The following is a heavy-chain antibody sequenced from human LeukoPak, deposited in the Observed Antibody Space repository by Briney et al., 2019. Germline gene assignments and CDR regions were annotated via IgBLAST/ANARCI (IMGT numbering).Heavy chain of an antibody. CDR2: INPNSGGT. V-gene: IGHV1-2*06. CDR1: GYTFTGYY. Sequence: ASVKVSCKASGYTFTGYYMHWVRRAPGQGLEWMGRINPNSGGTNYAQKFQGRVTMTRDTSISTAYMELSRLRSDDTAVYYCARRTRQWLVRDLLDYWGQGTLVTVSS. CDR3: ARRTRQWLVRDLLDY. J-gene: IGHJ4*02. D-gene: IGHD6-19*01.